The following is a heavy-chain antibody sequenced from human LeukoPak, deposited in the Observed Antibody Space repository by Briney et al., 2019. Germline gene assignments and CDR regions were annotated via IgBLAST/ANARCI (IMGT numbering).Heavy chain of an antibody. J-gene: IGHJ4*02. D-gene: IGHD4-23*01. V-gene: IGHV4-39*07. CDR2: IYYSGST. CDR1: GGSISSSSYY. CDR3: ARDNHGGRTDY. Sequence: SETLSLTCTVSGGSISSSSYYWGWIRQPTGKGLAWIGSIYYSGSTHYNPPLKSRVTISVGTSKNQFSLKLSSVTAADTAVYYCARDNHGGRTDYWGQGTLVTVSS.